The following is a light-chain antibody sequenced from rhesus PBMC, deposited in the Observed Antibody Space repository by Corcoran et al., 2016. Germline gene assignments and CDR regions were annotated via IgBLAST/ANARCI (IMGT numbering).Light chain of an antibody. CDR3: QQHNSYPPT. CDR2: YAS. V-gene: IGKV1S14*01. Sequence: DIQVTQSPSSLSASVGDRVTITCRASENVNNFLNWYQQKTGKAPKPLIYYASNLESGVPSRFSGSGSGTDFTLTISSLQPEDFATYYCQQHNSYPPTFGQGTKVEIK. J-gene: IGKJ1*01. CDR1: ENVNNF.